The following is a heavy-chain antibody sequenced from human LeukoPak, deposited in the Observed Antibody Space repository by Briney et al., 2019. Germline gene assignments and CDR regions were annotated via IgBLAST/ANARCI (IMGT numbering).Heavy chain of an antibody. CDR2: VSSSGSDI. CDR3: ARGVTAGDY. V-gene: IGHV3-21*01. CDR1: GFTFSGYT. Sequence: GGSLRLSCAASGFTFSGYTMNWVRQAPGEGLEWVSSVSSSGSDIYYADSVKGRFAISRDNAKNSLFLQTNNLRADDTALYYCARGVTAGDYWGQGTLVTVSS. D-gene: IGHD2-21*02. J-gene: IGHJ4*02.